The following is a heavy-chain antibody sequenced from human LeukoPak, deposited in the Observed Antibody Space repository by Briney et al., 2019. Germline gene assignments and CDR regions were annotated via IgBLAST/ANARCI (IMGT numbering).Heavy chain of an antibody. CDR3: ARDIRDYGDYNWFDP. D-gene: IGHD4-17*01. J-gene: IGHJ5*02. CDR1: GITLSSYA. CDR2: ISYDGSNK. Sequence: PGGSLRLSCAASGITLSSYAMLWVRQAPGKGLEWVAVISYDGSNKYYADSVKGRFTISRDNSKNTLYLQMNSLRAEDTAVYYCARDIRDYGDYNWFDPWGQGTLVTVSS. V-gene: IGHV3-30*04.